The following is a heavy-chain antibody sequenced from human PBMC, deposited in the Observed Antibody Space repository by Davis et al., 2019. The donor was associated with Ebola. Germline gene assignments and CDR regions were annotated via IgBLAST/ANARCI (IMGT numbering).Heavy chain of an antibody. J-gene: IGHJ4*02. V-gene: IGHV4-31*03. D-gene: IGHD6-13*01. CDR2: IYYSGST. Sequence: PSETLSLTCTVSGGSISSGGYYWSWIRQHPGKGLEWIGYIYYSGSTYYNPSLKSRVTISVDTSKNQFSLKLSSVTAADTAVYYCARSPGYSSSWYGELSFDYWGQGTLVTVSS. CDR3: ARSPGYSSSWYGELSFDY. CDR1: GGSISSGGYY.